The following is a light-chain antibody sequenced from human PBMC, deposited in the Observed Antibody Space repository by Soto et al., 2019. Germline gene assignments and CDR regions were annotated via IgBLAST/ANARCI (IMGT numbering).Light chain of an antibody. CDR2: GAS. CDR1: QSVRSRY. J-gene: IGKJ2*01. Sequence: EIVLTQSPGTLSLSPGERATLSCRASQSVRSRYLAWYQQKPGQAPRLLTYGASSRATGIPDRISGNGSGTDFTLTISRLEPEDFAVYYCQQYGSSPMYTFGQGTKLEIK. CDR3: QQYGSSPMYT. V-gene: IGKV3-20*01.